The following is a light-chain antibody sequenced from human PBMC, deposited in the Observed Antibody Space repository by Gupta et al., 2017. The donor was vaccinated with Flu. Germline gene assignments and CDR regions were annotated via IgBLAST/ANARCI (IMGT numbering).Light chain of an antibody. CDR1: QDIGNC. V-gene: IGKV1-16*01. CDR2: DAS. J-gene: IGKJ4*01. CDR3: QQYKSYPLT. Sequence: DIQMTPSPSSLSASVGDRVTITCRASQDIGNCITWFQQKPGKAPKSLVFDASTLQSGVPSTFSGSGSGTDFTLTISSLQPEDFATYYCQQYKSYPLTFGGGTKVEIK.